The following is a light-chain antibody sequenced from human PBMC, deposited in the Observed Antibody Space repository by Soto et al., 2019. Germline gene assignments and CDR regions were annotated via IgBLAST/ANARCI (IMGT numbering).Light chain of an antibody. Sequence: EIMLTQSPVTLSLSPGEGATLSCRASQSVAGSYLAWYQQKPGRTPRLLIYGASSRATGIPDRFSGSGSGTEFTLTINRLEPEDFAVYYCQQYGVSPRTFGQGT. CDR1: QSVAGSY. J-gene: IGKJ1*01. CDR3: QQYGVSPRT. CDR2: GAS. V-gene: IGKV3-20*01.